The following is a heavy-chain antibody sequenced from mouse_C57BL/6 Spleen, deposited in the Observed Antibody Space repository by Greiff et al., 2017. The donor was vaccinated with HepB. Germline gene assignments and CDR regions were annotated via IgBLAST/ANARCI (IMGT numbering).Heavy chain of an antibody. CDR2: IYPGSGNT. Sequence: QVQLKQSGAELVRPGASVKLSCKASGYTFTDYYINWVKQRPGQGLEWIARIYPGSGNTYYNEKFKGKATLTAEKSSSTAYMQLSSLTSEDSAVYFCAREEGGYYGYFDVWGTGTTVTVSS. D-gene: IGHD2-2*01. CDR1: GYTFTDYY. V-gene: IGHV1-76*01. CDR3: AREEGGYYGYFDV. J-gene: IGHJ1*03.